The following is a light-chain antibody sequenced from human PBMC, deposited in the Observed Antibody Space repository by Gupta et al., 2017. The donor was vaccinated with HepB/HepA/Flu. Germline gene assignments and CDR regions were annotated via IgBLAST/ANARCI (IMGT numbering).Light chain of an antibody. CDR2: ETS. CDR3: QRRCHWPLPT. J-gene: IGKJ2*01. Sequence: EIVLTQSPATLTLSPGERATLSCRARQSIRSYLAWYQQKPGQAPRLLIYETSKSPTGIPGRCSDSGYGTYLTLTISTREREYFAVYYCQRRCHWPLPTLGQGTKFDIK. CDR1: QSIRSY. V-gene: IGKV3-11*01.